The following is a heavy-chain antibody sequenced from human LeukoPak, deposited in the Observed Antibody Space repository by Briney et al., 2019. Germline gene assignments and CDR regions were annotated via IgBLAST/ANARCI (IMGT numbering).Heavy chain of an antibody. J-gene: IGHJ4*02. CDR3: ASLSGSSSWHY. CDR2: ISSSSSYI. CDR1: GFTFSSYE. Sequence: SGGSLRLSCAASGFTFSSYEMNWVRQAPGKGLEWVSSISSSSSYIYYADSVKGRFTISRDNAKNSLYLQMNSLRAEDTAVYYCASLSGSSSWHYWGQGTLVTVSS. D-gene: IGHD6-13*01. V-gene: IGHV3-21*01.